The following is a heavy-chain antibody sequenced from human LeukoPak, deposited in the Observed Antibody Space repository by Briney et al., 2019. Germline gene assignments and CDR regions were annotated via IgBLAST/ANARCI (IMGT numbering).Heavy chain of an antibody. J-gene: IGHJ3*02. CDR3: TTNDAFDI. CDR1: GFTFSNAW. Sequence: NPGGSLRLSCAASGFTFSNAWMNWVRQAPGKGLEWVGRIKNKIASGTTDYAAPVKGRFTISRDDSKNTLFLQMNSLKTEDTAMYYCTTNDAFDIWGQGTMVTVSS. V-gene: IGHV3-15*01. CDR2: IKNKIASGTT.